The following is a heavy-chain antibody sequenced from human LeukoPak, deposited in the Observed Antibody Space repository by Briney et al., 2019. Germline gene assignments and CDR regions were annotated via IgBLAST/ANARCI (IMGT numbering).Heavy chain of an antibody. CDR3: ARDVIGYYYYYMDV. V-gene: IGHV1-8*01. J-gene: IGHJ6*03. CDR2: MNPNSGNT. CDR1: GYTFTSYD. Sequence: VASVKVSCKASGYTFTSYDINWVRQATGQGLEWMSWMNPNSGNTGYAQKFQGRVTMTRNTSISTAYMELSSLRSEDAAVYYCARDVIGYYYYYMDVWGKGTTVTVSS.